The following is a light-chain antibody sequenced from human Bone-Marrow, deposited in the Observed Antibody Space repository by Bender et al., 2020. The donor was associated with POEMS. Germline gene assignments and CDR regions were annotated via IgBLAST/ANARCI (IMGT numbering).Light chain of an antibody. CDR1: SSNTGSGYD. CDR3: SSYTSSITVV. Sequence: QSVLTQPPSVSGAPGQRVTISCTGSSSNTGSGYDINWYQHLPGTAPKLLIYGYNNRPSGVSNRFSGSKSGNTASLIISGLQAEDEADYYCSSYTSSITVVFGGGTKLTVL. J-gene: IGLJ2*01. CDR2: GYN. V-gene: IGLV1-40*01.